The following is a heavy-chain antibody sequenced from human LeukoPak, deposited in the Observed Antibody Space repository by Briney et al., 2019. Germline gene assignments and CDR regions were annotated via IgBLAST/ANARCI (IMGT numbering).Heavy chain of an antibody. Sequence: GASVKVSCKASGYTFTGYYIHWVRQAPGQGLEWMGIINPSGGTTTYAQKFQGRVSMTRDTSTSTVYMELSSLRSEDTAVYYCARDLISGDWTWDIWGQGIMVTVSS. CDR1: GYTFTGYY. CDR2: INPSGGTT. V-gene: IGHV1-46*01. CDR3: ARDLISGDWTWDI. J-gene: IGHJ3*02. D-gene: IGHD2-21*02.